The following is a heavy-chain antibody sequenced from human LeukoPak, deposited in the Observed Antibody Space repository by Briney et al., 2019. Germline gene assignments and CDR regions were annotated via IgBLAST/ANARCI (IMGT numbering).Heavy chain of an antibody. D-gene: IGHD6-19*01. V-gene: IGHV3-74*01. CDR3: ARGGLVRSFDY. J-gene: IGHJ4*02. CDR1: GFTFSSYW. Sequence: GGSLRLSCAASGFTFSSYWMHWVRQAPGKGLVWVSRINSDGSSTSYADSVKGRFTISRDNAKNTLYLQMNSLRAEDTAVYYYARGGLVRSFDYWGQGTLVTVSS. CDR2: INSDGSST.